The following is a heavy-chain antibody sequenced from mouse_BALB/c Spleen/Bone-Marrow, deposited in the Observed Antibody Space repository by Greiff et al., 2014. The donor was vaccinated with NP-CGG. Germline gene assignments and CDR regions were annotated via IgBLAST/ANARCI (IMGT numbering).Heavy chain of an antibody. CDR1: GFNINDTY. J-gene: IGHJ3*01. CDR2: IDPASGNT. D-gene: IGHD1-1*01. V-gene: IGHV14-3*02. Sequence: VQLQQSGAELVKPGASVKLSCTASGFNINDTYMHWVKQRPEQGLEWIGRIDPASGNTKFDPKFQGKATIASDTSSNTAYLQLSSLTSEDTAVYYCAAYYYVSSYGFAYWGQGTLVTVSA. CDR3: AAYYYVSSYGFAY.